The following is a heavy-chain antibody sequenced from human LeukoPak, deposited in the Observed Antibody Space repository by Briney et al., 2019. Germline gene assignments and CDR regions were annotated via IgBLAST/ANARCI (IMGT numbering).Heavy chain of an antibody. CDR1: GFTFSSYS. V-gene: IGHV3-48*01. CDR3: ARERYYYDSSGYYSDY. D-gene: IGHD3-22*01. J-gene: IGHJ4*02. Sequence: GGSLRLSCAASGFTFSSYSMNWVRQAPGKGLEWVSYISSSSSTIYYADSVKGRFTISRDNAKNSLYLQMNSLRAEDTAVYYCARERYYYDSSGYYSDYWGQGILVTVSS. CDR2: ISSSSSTI.